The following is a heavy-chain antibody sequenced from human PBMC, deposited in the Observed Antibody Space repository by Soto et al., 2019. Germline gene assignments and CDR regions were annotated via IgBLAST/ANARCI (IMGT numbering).Heavy chain of an antibody. CDR2: ISYDGSNK. V-gene: IGHV3-30*03. CDR3: ARKRWGNYMDV. D-gene: IGHD7-27*01. J-gene: IGHJ6*03. Sequence: GGSLRLSCAASGFTFSSYGMHWVRQAPGKGLEWVAVISYDGSNKYYADSVKGRFTISRDNSKNTLYLQMNSLRSEDTAVYYCARKRWGNYMDVWGKGTTVTVSS. CDR1: GFTFSSYG.